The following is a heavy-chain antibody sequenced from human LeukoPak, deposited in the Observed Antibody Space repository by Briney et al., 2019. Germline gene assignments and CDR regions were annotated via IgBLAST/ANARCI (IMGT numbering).Heavy chain of an antibody. J-gene: IGHJ4*02. CDR3: ARRYYYHSSGFYYSYLDY. V-gene: IGHV4-59*11. CDR2: VYYDGTT. Sequence: SSETLSLTCTVSGASFGSHYWTWIRPAPGEGLGWIGYVYYDGTTNYNPSLKSRVTISIDTSNNQFSLNLRSVTAADTAIYYCARRYYYHSSGFYYSYLDYWGQGALVTVSS. D-gene: IGHD3-22*01. CDR1: GASFGSHY.